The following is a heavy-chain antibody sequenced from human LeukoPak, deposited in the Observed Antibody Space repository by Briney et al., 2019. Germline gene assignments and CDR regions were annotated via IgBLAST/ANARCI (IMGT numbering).Heavy chain of an antibody. V-gene: IGHV3-66*01. CDR3: ARGSIRCLFDY. CDR1: GFTVSSNY. Sequence: GGSLRLSCAASGFTVSSNYMSWVRQAPGKGLEWVSVIYSGGSTYYADSVKGRFTISRDNSKNTLYLQMNSLRAEDTAVYYCARGSIRCLFDYWGQGTLVTVSS. J-gene: IGHJ4*02. D-gene: IGHD4-17*01. CDR2: IYSGGST.